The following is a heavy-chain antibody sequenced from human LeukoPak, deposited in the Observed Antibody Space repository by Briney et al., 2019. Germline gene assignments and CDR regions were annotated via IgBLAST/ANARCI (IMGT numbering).Heavy chain of an antibody. V-gene: IGHV4-59*01. Sequence: SETLSLTCTVSGGSISSYYWTWIRQPPGKGLEWIGSIYYSGSTNYNPSLKSRVTISLDTSKNQFSLKVSSVTAADTAVYYCARGRVGGNYWGQGTLVTVSS. CDR1: GGSISSYY. CDR2: IYYSGST. CDR3: ARGRVGGNY. J-gene: IGHJ4*02. D-gene: IGHD1-1*01.